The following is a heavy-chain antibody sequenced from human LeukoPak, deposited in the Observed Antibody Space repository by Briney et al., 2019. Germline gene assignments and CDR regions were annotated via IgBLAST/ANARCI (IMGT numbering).Heavy chain of an antibody. Sequence: ASVKVSCKASGYTFTSYYMHWVRQAPAQGLEWMGWINPNSGGTNYAQKFQGRVTITRDTSISTAYMELSRLRSDDTAVYYCASRYSSSWYVFDYWGQGTLVTVSS. CDR3: ASRYSSSWYVFDY. D-gene: IGHD6-13*01. CDR1: GYTFTSYY. J-gene: IGHJ4*02. V-gene: IGHV1-2*02. CDR2: INPNSGGT.